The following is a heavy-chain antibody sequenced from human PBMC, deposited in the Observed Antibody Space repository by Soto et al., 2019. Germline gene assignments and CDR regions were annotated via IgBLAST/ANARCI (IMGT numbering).Heavy chain of an antibody. CDR1: GFTFSSYG. D-gene: IGHD3-22*01. V-gene: IGHV3-30*18. Sequence: AGGSLRLSCAASGFTFSSYGMHWVRQAPGKGLEWVAVISYDGSNKYYADSVKGRFTISRDNSKNTLYLQMNSLRAEDTAVYYCAKDQSPGITMIVPPTPVFDYWGQGTLVTVSS. CDR3: AKDQSPGITMIVPPTPVFDY. CDR2: ISYDGSNK. J-gene: IGHJ4*02.